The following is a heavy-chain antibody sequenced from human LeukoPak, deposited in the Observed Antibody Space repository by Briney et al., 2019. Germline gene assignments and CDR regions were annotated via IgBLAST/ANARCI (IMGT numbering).Heavy chain of an antibody. D-gene: IGHD3-10*01. CDR1: GYTFTSYG. CDR3: ARERGRDYYGSGTFDY. J-gene: IGHJ4*02. Sequence: ASVKVSCKASGYTFTSYGINWVRQAPGQGLEWMGWISAYNGNTNYAQKLQGRVTMTTDTSTSTAYMELRSLRSDDTAVYYCARERGRDYYGSGTFDYWGQGTLVTVSS. CDR2: ISAYNGNT. V-gene: IGHV1-18*01.